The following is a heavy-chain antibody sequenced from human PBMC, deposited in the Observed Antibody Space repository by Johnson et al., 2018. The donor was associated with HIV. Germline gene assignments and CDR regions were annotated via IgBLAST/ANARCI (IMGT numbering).Heavy chain of an antibody. V-gene: IGHV3-30*03. D-gene: IGHD3-22*01. CDR1: GFTFSSYG. J-gene: IGHJ3*02. Sequence: QVKLVESGGGVVQPGRSLRLSCAASGFTFSSYGMHWVRQAPGKGLEWVAVISYDGSNKYYADSVKGRFTISRDNSKNTLYLQMNSLRAEDTAVYYCARDPDSSGDYLGAFEIWGQGTMVTVSS. CDR3: ARDPDSSGDYLGAFEI. CDR2: ISYDGSNK.